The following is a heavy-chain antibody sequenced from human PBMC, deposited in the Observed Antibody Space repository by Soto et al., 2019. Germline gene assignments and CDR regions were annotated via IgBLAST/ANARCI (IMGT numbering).Heavy chain of an antibody. Sequence: QVQLVQSGAEVKKPGSSVKVSCKASGGTFSSYAISWVRQAPGQGLEWMGGIIPIFGTANYAQKFQGRVTITADKSTSTDYMELSSLRSEDTAVYYCARGLSRYSGYDYYFDYWGQGTLVTVSS. D-gene: IGHD5-12*01. J-gene: IGHJ4*02. V-gene: IGHV1-69*06. CDR1: GGTFSSYA. CDR2: IIPIFGTA. CDR3: ARGLSRYSGYDYYFDY.